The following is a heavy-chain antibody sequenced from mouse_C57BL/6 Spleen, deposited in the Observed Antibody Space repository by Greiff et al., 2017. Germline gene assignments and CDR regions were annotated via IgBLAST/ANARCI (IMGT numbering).Heavy chain of an antibody. Sequence: EVQRVESGGGLVQPGGSLKLSCAASGFTLSDYYMYWVRQTPEKRLEWVAYISNGGGSTYYPDTVKGRFTISRDNAKNTLYLQRSRLKSEDTAMYYCARQVRADWYFDVWGTGTTVTVSS. J-gene: IGHJ1*03. V-gene: IGHV5-12*01. CDR3: ARQVRADWYFDV. CDR2: ISNGGGST. D-gene: IGHD2-2*01. CDR1: GFTLSDYY.